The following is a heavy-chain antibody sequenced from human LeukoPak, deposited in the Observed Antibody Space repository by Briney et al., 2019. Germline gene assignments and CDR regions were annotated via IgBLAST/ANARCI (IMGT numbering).Heavy chain of an antibody. CDR2: IIPIFGTA. J-gene: IGHJ3*02. CDR3: ARGYYYDSSGQDAFDI. D-gene: IGHD3-22*01. V-gene: IGHV1-69*01. Sequence: ASVKVSCKASGGTFSSYAISWVRQAPGQGLEWMGGIIPIFGTANYAQKFQGRVTITADESTSTAYMELSSLRSEDTAVYYCARGYYYDSSGQDAFDIWGQGTMVTVSS. CDR1: GGTFSSYA.